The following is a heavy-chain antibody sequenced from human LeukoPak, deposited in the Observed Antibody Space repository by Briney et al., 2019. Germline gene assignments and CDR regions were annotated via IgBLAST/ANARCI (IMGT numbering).Heavy chain of an antibody. J-gene: IGHJ4*02. Sequence: PGGSLRLSCAASGFTFSSYAVSWVRQAPGKGLEWVSGISGSGSTTYYADSVKGRFTISRDNAKNSLYLQMNSLRAEDTAVYYCARFPYDFWSGYSRGRHENVDYWGQGTLVTVSS. CDR1: GFTFSSYA. D-gene: IGHD3-3*01. CDR2: ISGSGSTT. CDR3: ARFPYDFWSGYSRGRHENVDY. V-gene: IGHV3-48*04.